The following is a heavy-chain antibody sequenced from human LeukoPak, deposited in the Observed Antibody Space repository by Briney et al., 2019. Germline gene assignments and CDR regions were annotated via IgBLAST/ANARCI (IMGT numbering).Heavy chain of an antibody. V-gene: IGHV3-15*01. D-gene: IGHD2-2*01. J-gene: IGHJ4*02. CDR2: IKSKTDGGTT. Sequence: PGGSLRLSCAASGFTFSNAWMSWVRQAPGKRLEWAGRIKSKTDGGTTDYAAPVKGRFTISRDDSKNTLYLQMNSLKTEDTAVYYCTTVEGVPADVDCWGQGTLVTVSS. CDR1: GFTFSNAW. CDR3: TTVEGVPADVDC.